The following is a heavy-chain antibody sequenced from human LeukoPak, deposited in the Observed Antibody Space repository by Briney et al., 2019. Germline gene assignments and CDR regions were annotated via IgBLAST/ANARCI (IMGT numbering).Heavy chain of an antibody. D-gene: IGHD4-17*01. V-gene: IGHV3-9*01. J-gene: IGHJ4*02. CDR3: ARTDYGDYPV. CDR1: GFTFDDYA. CDR2: ISWNSGSI. Sequence: GGSLRLSCAASGFTFDDYAMHWVRQAPGKGLEWVSGISWNSGSIGYADSVKGRFTISRDNAKNSLYLQMNSLRAEDTALYYCARTDYGDYPVWGQGTLVTVSS.